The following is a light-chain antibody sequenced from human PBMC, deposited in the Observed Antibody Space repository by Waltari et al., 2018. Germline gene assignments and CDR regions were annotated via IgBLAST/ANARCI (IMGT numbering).Light chain of an antibody. Sequence: AIRMTQSPSSLSASTGDRFTITCRASQGISSYLAWYQQKPGKAPKLLIHAASTLPSGVPSRFSGSGSGTDFTLTISCLQSEDFATYYCQQYYSYPLTFGGGTKVEIK. CDR2: AAS. J-gene: IGKJ4*01. V-gene: IGKV1-8*01. CDR3: QQYYSYPLT. CDR1: QGISSY.